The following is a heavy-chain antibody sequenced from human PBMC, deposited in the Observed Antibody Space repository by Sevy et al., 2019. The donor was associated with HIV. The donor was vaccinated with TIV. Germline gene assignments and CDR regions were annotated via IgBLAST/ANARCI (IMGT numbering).Heavy chain of an antibody. CDR1: GFTFDNYW. CDR3: ARRYFDL. CDR2: IRQDGNEI. J-gene: IGHJ4*02. Sequence: GGSLRLSCVASGFTFDNYWMQWVRQAPGKGLEWVANIRQDGNEIYYADSVKGRFTISRDNAKESLYLQMSNLRVEDTAIYYCARRYFDLLGQRIVVTVSS. V-gene: IGHV3-7*01.